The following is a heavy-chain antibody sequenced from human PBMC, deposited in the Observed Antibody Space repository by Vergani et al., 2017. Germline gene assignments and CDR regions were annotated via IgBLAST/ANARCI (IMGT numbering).Heavy chain of an antibody. J-gene: IGHJ6*02. V-gene: IGHV1-69*15. CDR1: GDTFSSYA. D-gene: IGHD6-13*01. CDR2: IIPIFGTA. CDR3: ARERRDLAAVGSNYYYYYGMDV. Sequence: QVQLVQSGAEVKKPGSSVKVSCKASGDTFSSYAISWVRQAPGQGLEWMGRIIPIFGTASYVQKFQGRVTITADESTSTAYMELSSLRSEDTAVYYCARERRDLAAVGSNYYYYYGMDVWGQGTTVTVSS.